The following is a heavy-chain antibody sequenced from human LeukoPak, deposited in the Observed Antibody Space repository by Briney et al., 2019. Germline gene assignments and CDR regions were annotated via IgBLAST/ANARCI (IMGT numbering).Heavy chain of an antibody. D-gene: IGHD2-2*01. CDR2: IYTSGST. V-gene: IGHV4-4*07. CDR3: ARDSPYCSSTSCYGDYYYYMDV. J-gene: IGHJ6*03. CDR1: GGSISSYY. Sequence: SETLSLTCTVSGGSISSYYWSWIRQPAGKGLEWIGRIYTSGSTNYNPSLKSRVTMSVDTSKNQFSLKLSSVTAADTAVYYCARDSPYCSSTSCYGDYYYYMDVWGKGTTVTVSS.